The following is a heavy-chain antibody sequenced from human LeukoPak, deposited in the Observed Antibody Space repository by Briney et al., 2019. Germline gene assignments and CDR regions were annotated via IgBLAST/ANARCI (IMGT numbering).Heavy chain of an antibody. D-gene: IGHD3-10*01. V-gene: IGHV3-23*01. J-gene: IGHJ3*02. CDR3: AKDRTPYSRSGGYYLGAFDI. CDR2: LSGSGGAT. Sequence: PGGSLRLSCAASGFTFSSYAMSWVRLAPGKGLEWVSSLSGSGGATWYAGSVKGRFTISRDNSKNTLYLRMNSLRAEDTAVYYCAKDRTPYSRSGGYYLGAFDIWGHGTLVTVSS. CDR1: GFTFSSYA.